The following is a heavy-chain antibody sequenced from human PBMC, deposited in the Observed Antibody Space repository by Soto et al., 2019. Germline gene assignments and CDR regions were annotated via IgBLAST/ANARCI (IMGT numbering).Heavy chain of an antibody. J-gene: IGHJ6*02. D-gene: IGHD1-26*01. CDR3: ARDVSGGTYNYYYGMDV. V-gene: IGHV3-30*03. CDR1: GFTFSSYG. CDR2: ISYDGSHK. Sequence: PGGSLRLSCAASGFTFSSYGMHWVRQAPGKGLEWVAVISYDGSHKYYADSVKGRFTISRDNSKNTLYLQMNSLRAADTAVFYRARDVSGGTYNYYYGMDVWGQGTTVTVSS.